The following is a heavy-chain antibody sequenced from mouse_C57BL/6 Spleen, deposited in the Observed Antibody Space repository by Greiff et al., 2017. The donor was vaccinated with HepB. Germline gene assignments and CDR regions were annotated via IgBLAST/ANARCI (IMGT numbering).Heavy chain of an antibody. V-gene: IGHV1-53*01. CDR3: ARDYYGILHYFDY. D-gene: IGHD1-1*01. CDR2: INPSNGGT. Sequence: VQLQQSGTELVKPGASVKLSCKASGYTFTSYWMHWVKQRPGQGLEWIGNINPSNGGTNYNEKFKSKATLTVDKSSSTAYMQLSSLTSEDSAVYYCARDYYGILHYFDYWGQGTTLTVSS. CDR1: GYTFTSYW. J-gene: IGHJ2*01.